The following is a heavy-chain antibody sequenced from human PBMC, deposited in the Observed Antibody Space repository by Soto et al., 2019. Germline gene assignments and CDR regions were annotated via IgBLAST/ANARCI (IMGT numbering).Heavy chain of an antibody. CDR3: AKDAGIAVAGTVAY. CDR1: EFAFSTYS. D-gene: IGHD6-19*01. J-gene: IGHJ4*02. V-gene: IGHV3-21*01. CDR2: ITSSGTYM. Sequence: PGGSLRLSCAASEFAFSTYSMNWVRQAPGKGLEWVSSITSSGTYMEYADSVKGRFTVSRDNAKNTLSLQMNSLRAEDTAVYYCAKDAGIAVAGTVAYWGQGTLVTVS.